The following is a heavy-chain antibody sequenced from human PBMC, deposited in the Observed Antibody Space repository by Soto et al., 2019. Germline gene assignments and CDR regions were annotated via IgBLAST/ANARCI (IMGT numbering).Heavy chain of an antibody. Sequence: LRLSCAASGFSFGSYALSWVRQAPGKGLEWVSTISGSDGKTFYADSGKGRFSISRDTSQNTLYLQMNSLRADDTAIYYCARWSYLDYWGQGTRVTVSS. CDR2: ISGSDGKT. J-gene: IGHJ4*02. CDR3: ARWSYLDY. CDR1: GFSFGSYA. D-gene: IGHD3-3*01. V-gene: IGHV3-23*01.